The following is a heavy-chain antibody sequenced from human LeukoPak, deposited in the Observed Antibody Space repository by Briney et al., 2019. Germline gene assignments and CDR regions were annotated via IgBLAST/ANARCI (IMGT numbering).Heavy chain of an antibody. V-gene: IGHV3-30-3*01. D-gene: IGHD3-3*01. CDR2: ISYDRSNK. CDR3: ARDRYYDFWSGYNADIDY. Sequence: PGGSLRLSCAASGFTFSSYAMHWVRQAPGKGREWVAVISYDRSNKYYADSVKGRFTISRDNSKNTLYLQMDSLRAEDTAVYYCARDRYYDFWSGYNADIDYWGQGTLVTVSS. CDR1: GFTFSSYA. J-gene: IGHJ4*02.